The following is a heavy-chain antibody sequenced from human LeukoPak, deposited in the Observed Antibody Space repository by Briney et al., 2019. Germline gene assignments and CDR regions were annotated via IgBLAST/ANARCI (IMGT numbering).Heavy chain of an antibody. J-gene: IGHJ4*02. CDR2: ISSSGSTI. D-gene: IGHD1-1*01. CDR3: ARGGLPTGIFDF. Sequence: PGGSLRLSCAASGFTFSDYYMSWVRQAPGKGLESLSYISSSGSTIYYANSVKGRFTISRDNAKDSLYLQMSSLRAEDMAVYYCARGGLPTGIFDFWGQGTLVTVSS. V-gene: IGHV3-11*01. CDR1: GFTFSDYY.